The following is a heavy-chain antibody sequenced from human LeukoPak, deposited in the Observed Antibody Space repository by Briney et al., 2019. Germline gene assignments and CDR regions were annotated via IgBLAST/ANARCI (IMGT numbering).Heavy chain of an antibody. V-gene: IGHV1-2*02. Sequence: RGASVKVSCKTSANTLTGYYVHWIRQAPGQGLEWMGWINPTTGGTHFPQMFQGRVTMTRDTSISTAYMELSSLRYDDTAVYYCATKRWLGRGFGYWGQGTLVTVSS. CDR3: ATKRWLGRGFGY. CDR2: INPTTGGT. J-gene: IGHJ4*02. D-gene: IGHD3-10*01. CDR1: ANTLTGYY.